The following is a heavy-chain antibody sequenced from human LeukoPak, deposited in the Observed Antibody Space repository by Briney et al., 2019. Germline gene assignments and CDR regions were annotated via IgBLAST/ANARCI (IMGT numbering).Heavy chain of an antibody. Sequence: GGSLRLSCAASGFTFSSYEMNWVRQAPGKGLEWVSYISSSGSTIYYADSVKGRFTISRDNAKNSLYLQMNSLRAEDTAVYYCYWIAASPGAVVDYWGQGTLVTVSS. D-gene: IGHD6-6*01. J-gene: IGHJ4*02. CDR2: ISSSGSTI. CDR1: GFTFSSYE. CDR3: YWIAASPGAVVDY. V-gene: IGHV3-48*03.